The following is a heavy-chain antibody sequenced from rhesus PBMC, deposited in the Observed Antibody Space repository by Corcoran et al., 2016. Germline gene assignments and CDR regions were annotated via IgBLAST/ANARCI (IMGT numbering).Heavy chain of an antibody. Sequence: QVQLQESGPGLVKASETLSLTCAVSWASIRSYWWNWSRAHPGNGLEWIGEINGNSGITNYNPSLKSRVTFSKDASKNQFSLKLSSVTAADTAVYYCANQVNQGGLDSWGQGVVVSVSS. CDR3: ANQVNQGGLDS. D-gene: IGHD3-34*01. V-gene: IGHV4-80*01. CDR1: WASIRSYW. J-gene: IGHJ6*01. CDR2: INGNSGIT.